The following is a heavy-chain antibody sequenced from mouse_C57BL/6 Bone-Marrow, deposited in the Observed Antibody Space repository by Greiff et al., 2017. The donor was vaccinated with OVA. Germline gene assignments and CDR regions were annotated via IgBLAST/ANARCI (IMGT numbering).Heavy chain of an antibody. D-gene: IGHD4-1*01. J-gene: IGHJ1*03. CDR3: ARRKPRNGSGYFDV. CDR1: GFSLSTSGMG. Sequence: QVTLKESGPGLLQSSQTLSLTCSFSGFSLSTSGMGVSWIRQPSGKGLEWLAHLYWDDDKRYNPSLKSRRTISKDTSRNQVFLKITSVDTADTATYYCARRKPRNGSGYFDVWGTGTTVTVSS. CDR2: LYWDDDK. V-gene: IGHV8-12*01.